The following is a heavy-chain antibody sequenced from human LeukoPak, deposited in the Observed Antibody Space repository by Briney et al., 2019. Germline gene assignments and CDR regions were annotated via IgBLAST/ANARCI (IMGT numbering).Heavy chain of an antibody. D-gene: IGHD2-21*01. J-gene: IGHJ4*02. CDR3: AREGVEMTTAYYFDF. CDR2: IYYSGSA. CDR1: AASMKTYY. Sequence: SETLSLTCTVSAASMKTYYWTWIRQSPGEGLEWIGYIYYSGSANYNPSLRNRVTISVDTSKGQFSLNLTSVTAADTAIYYCAREGVEMTTAYYFDFWGQGILVTVSS. V-gene: IGHV4-59*01.